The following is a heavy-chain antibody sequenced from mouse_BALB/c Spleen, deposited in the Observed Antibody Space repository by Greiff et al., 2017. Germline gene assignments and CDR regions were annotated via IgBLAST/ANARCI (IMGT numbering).Heavy chain of an antibody. V-gene: IGHV1-5*01. J-gene: IGHJ1*01. CDR3: THYYGSSYWYVDV. D-gene: IGHD1-1*01. CDR1: GYTFTSYW. Sequence: VQLQQSGTVLARPGASVKMSCKASGYTFTSYWMHWVKQRPGQVLEWIGAISPGNSDTSYNQNFKGKATLTADKSSSTAYLELRSLTSEDSAVYYCTHYYGSSYWYVDVWGAGTPVTVAS. CDR2: ISPGNSDT.